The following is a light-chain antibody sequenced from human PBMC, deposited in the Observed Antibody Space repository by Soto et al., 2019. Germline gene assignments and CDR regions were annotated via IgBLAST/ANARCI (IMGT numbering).Light chain of an antibody. CDR2: EVS. Sequence: QSALTQPASVSGSPGQSITISCSGTSSDVGGYNYVSWYQQHPDKAPKLMIYEVSNRPSGVSNRFSGSKSGHTASLTISGLLSEDEADYFCTSYTSYSTLDVFGTGPKVTVL. CDR1: SSDVGGYNY. V-gene: IGLV2-14*01. J-gene: IGLJ1*01. CDR3: TSYTSYSTLDV.